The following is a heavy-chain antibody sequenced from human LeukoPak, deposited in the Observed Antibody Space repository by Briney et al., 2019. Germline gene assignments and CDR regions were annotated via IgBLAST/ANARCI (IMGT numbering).Heavy chain of an antibody. CDR2: IYYSGST. CDR3: ARDRYGADAFDI. D-gene: IGHD3-16*02. V-gene: IGHV4-61*08. J-gene: IGHJ3*02. Sequence: SETLSLTCTVSGGSISSGGYYWSWIRQHPGKGLEWIGYIYYSGSTNYNPSLKSRVTISVDTSKNQFSLKLSSVTAADTAVYYCARDRYGADAFDIWGQGTMVTVSS. CDR1: GGSISSGGYY.